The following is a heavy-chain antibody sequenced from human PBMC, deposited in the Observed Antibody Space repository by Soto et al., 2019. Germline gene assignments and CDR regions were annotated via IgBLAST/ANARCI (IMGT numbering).Heavy chain of an antibody. V-gene: IGHV3-21*01. D-gene: IGHD5-12*01. CDR1: GFTFSSYS. Sequence: GGSLRLSCAASGFTFSSYSMNWVRQAPGKGLEWVSSISSSSSYIYYADSVKGRFTISRDNAKNSLYLQMNSRRAEETALYYCARDKFSGYDSAVYGMDVGGQGTTVTVSS. CDR2: ISSSSSYI. CDR3: ARDKFSGYDSAVYGMDV. J-gene: IGHJ6*02.